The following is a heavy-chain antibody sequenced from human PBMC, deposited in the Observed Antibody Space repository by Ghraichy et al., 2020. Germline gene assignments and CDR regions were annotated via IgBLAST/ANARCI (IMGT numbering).Heavy chain of an antibody. J-gene: IGHJ6*02. CDR1: GYIFTSYT. Sequence: SVKVSCKASGYIFTSYTIHWVRQAPGQRLEWMGWINADNGNTKYSQKLQGRVTITRDTSASTAYMELSSLTSEDTAIYYCARVLTPAYYYYTMEVWGQGTTVTVSS. D-gene: IGHD4/OR15-4a*01. CDR3: ARVLTPAYYYYTMEV. CDR2: INADNGNT. V-gene: IGHV1-3*01.